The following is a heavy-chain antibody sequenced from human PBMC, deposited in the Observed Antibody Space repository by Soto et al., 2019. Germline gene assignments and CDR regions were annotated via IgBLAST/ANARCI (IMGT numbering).Heavy chain of an antibody. CDR2: IYYSGST. D-gene: IGHD3-22*01. CDR1: GGSISSSSYY. CDR3: ARTYYYDSSGYYYFDY. V-gene: IGHV4-39*01. J-gene: IGHJ4*02. Sequence: SETLSLTCTVSGGSISSSSYYWGWIRQPPGKGLEWIGSIYYSGSTYYNPSLKSRVTISVDTSKNQFSLKLTCVTAADTAVYYCARTYYYDSSGYYYFDYLGQGTLVTVSS.